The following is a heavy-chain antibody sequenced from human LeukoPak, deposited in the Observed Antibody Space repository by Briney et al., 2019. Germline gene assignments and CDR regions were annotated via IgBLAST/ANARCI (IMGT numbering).Heavy chain of an antibody. V-gene: IGHV4-31*03. CDR3: ARDRAGYFDY. D-gene: IGHD6-19*01. J-gene: IGHJ4*02. CDR1: GGSISSGGYS. Sequence: SETLSLTCTVSGGSISSGGYSWSWIRQHPGKGLEWTGYIYYSGSTYYNPSLKSRVTISVDTSKNQFSLKLSSVTAADTAVYYCARDRAGYFDYWGQGTLVTVSS. CDR2: IYYSGST.